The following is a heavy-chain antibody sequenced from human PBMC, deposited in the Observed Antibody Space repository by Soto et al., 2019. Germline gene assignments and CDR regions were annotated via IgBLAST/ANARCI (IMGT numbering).Heavy chain of an antibody. V-gene: IGHV3-48*02. D-gene: IGHD3-10*01. CDR3: ARDLDGSGSSIYGMDV. Sequence: EVQLVESGGGLVQPGGSLRLSCAASGFTFSSYSMNWVRQAPGKGLEWVSYISSSSSTIYYADSMKGRFTISRDNAKNSLYLQMNSLRDEDTAVYYCARDLDGSGSSIYGMDVWGQGTTVTVSS. J-gene: IGHJ6*02. CDR2: ISSSSSTI. CDR1: GFTFSSYS.